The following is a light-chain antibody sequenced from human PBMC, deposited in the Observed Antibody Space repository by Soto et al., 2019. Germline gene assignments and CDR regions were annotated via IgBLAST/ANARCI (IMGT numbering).Light chain of an antibody. CDR3: SSYSISTAYL. Sequence: QSALTQPASVSGSPGQSITISCTGTSSDVGGYDYVSWYQLHPGKAPKLMIFEVSNRPSGVSYRFSGSKSGNTASLTISGLQAEDEADYFCSSYSISTAYLFGTRTKVTVL. CDR1: SSDVGGYDY. J-gene: IGLJ1*01. V-gene: IGLV2-14*01. CDR2: EVS.